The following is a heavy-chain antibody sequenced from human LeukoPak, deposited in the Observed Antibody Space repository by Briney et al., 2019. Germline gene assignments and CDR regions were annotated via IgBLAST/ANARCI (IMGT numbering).Heavy chain of an antibody. D-gene: IGHD3-16*01. V-gene: IGHV3-7*04. CDR3: ARDMIILQS. J-gene: IGHJ5*02. CDR1: GFIFSNYW. CDR2: IRQDGSEK. Sequence: GGSLRLSCSASGFIFSNYWMTWVRQVPGKGLEWVANIRQDGSEKYYVDSVKGRFTISRDNAKKSLYLQMNSLRAEDTAVYFCARDMIILQSWGQGTLVTVSS.